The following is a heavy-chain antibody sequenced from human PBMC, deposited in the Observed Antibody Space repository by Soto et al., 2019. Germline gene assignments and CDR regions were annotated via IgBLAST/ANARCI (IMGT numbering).Heavy chain of an antibody. J-gene: IGHJ5*02. Sequence: QVQLQESGPGLVKPSETLSLTCTVSVGSITNYYWSWIRQPPGKGLEWIGYISYSGSTKYTPSLKSRITISIDTSKNQFSLKLSSVTAADTAVYYCARQVYDQIWETSPPVWFDPWGQGTLVTVSS. CDR2: ISYSGST. V-gene: IGHV4-59*01. CDR3: ARQVYDQIWETSPPVWFDP. D-gene: IGHD1-26*01. CDR1: VGSITNYY.